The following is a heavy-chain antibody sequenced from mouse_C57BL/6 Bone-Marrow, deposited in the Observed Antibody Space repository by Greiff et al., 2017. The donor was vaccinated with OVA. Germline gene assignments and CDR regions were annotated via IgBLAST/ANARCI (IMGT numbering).Heavy chain of an antibody. CDR2: IWSDGST. V-gene: IGHV2-6-1*01. J-gene: IGHJ2*01. CDR3: ARQGYGSSYHFDY. D-gene: IGHD1-1*01. Sequence: VQRVESGPGLVAPSQSLYITCTASGFSLTSYGVHWVRQPPGKGLEWLVMIWSDGSTTYNSAVKSRLRSSKDNSKSKVYMKMNSLQTDDTAMYYCARQGYGSSYHFDYWGQGTTLTVSS. CDR1: GFSLTSYG.